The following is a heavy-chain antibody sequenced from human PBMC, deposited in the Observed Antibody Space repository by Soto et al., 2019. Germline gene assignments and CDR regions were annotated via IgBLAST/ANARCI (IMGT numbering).Heavy chain of an antibody. CDR3: VRGRGFNYSSYYMDV. D-gene: IGHD3-10*01. V-gene: IGHV1-8*01. CDR1: GYTFSNYD. Sequence: QVHLVQSGAEVKKPGASVKVSCKASGYTFSNYDINWVRQATGQGLEWMGWMNPNSDHTGYAQKIQGRVTMTRNTSISTAYMDLSSLRSDDTAVYYCVRGRGFNYSSYYMDVWGKGTTVTVSS. CDR2: MNPNSDHT. J-gene: IGHJ6*03.